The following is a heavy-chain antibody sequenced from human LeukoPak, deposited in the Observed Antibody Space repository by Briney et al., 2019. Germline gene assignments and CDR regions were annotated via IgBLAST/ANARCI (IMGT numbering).Heavy chain of an antibody. D-gene: IGHD3-10*01. CDR1: GFTFSSYW. J-gene: IGHJ6*02. V-gene: IGHV3-7*01. CDR2: IKQDGSEK. Sequence: AGGSLRLSCAASGFTFSSYWMSWVRQAPGKGLEWVANIKQDGSEKYYVDSVKGRFTISRDNAKNSLYLQMSSLRAEDTAVYYCANPLIDMVRGVNTKRYGMDVGVQAATVTVSS. CDR3: ANPLIDMVRGVNTKRYGMDV.